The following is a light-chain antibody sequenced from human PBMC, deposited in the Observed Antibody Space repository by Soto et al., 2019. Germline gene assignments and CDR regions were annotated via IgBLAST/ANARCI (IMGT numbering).Light chain of an antibody. CDR3: QQYYTTPVT. CDR1: QPVLHGSNY. CDR2: WAS. V-gene: IGKV4-1*01. J-gene: IGKJ1*01. Sequence: DIVMTQSPDSLAVSLGERATINCKSSQPVLHGSNYLAWYQQKPGQPPKLLIYWASTRESGVPDRFSGSGSGTEFTLTSSRLQAEDVAVYYSQQYYTTPVTFGQGTKVEIK.